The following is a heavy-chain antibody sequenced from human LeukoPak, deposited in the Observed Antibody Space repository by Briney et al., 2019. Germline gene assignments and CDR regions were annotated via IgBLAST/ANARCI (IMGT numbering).Heavy chain of an antibody. CDR3: ARRGAGSGGLDY. J-gene: IGHJ4*02. D-gene: IGHD6-19*01. CDR1: GFTFTLHA. V-gene: IGHV3-23*01. CDR2: FTETGNK. Sequence: GGSLRLSCAASGFTFTLHAMNWVRQAPGKGLEWVSAFTETGNKYYADSVKGRFTISRDTSKNTLSLQMNSLRAEDTALYYCARRGAGSGGLDYWGQGTVVTVSS.